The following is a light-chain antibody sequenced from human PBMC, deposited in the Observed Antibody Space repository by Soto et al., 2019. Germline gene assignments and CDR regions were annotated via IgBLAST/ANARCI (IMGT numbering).Light chain of an antibody. CDR2: KAS. CDR1: QSISNW. CDR3: QQYNSFLYT. J-gene: IGKJ5*01. Sequence: DIQMTQSPSTRSASVGDRVTITCRASQSISNWLAWYQQKPGKAPNLLIYKASSLESGVPSRFSGSGSGTEFTLTISSLQPDDFATYYCQQYNSFLYTFGQGTRLEIK. V-gene: IGKV1-5*03.